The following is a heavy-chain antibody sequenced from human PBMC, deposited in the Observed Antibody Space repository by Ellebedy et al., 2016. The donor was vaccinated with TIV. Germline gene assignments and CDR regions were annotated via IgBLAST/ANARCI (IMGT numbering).Heavy chain of an antibody. J-gene: IGHJ2*01. CDR1: AYSFTSYW. CDR2: IDPSDSYT. CDR3: ARVPAAMNREGRFFDL. D-gene: IGHD2-2*01. Sequence: GESLKISCKGSAYSFTSYWISWVRQMSGKGLEWMGRIDPSDSYTNYSPSFQGHVTMSADTSKNQISLKITSMTAADTAVYYCARVPAAMNREGRFFDLWGRGTLVIVSS. V-gene: IGHV5-10-1*01.